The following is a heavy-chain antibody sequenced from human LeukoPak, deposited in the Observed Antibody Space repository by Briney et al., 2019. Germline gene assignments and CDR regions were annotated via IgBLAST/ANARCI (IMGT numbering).Heavy chain of an antibody. CDR3: ARDRRITTFWLVGTLRHFDWSLTHAFDI. CDR1: GYNFSSSG. CDR2: ISTYNGNT. Sequence: GASVKVSCKPSGYNFSSSGISWKRQAPGQGVEWMGWISTYNGNTNYAQNLQGRVTMTTDTSTTTACMELRRLRSDDTAVYYCARDRRITTFWLVGTLRHFDWSLTHAFDIWGQGTIVTVSS. D-gene: IGHD3-9*01. V-gene: IGHV1-18*01. J-gene: IGHJ3*02.